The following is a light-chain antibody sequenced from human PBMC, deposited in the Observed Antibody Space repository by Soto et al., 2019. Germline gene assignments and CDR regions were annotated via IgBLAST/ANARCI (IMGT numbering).Light chain of an antibody. CDR3: SSYTSSSTLV. CDR1: SSDVGGYNY. CDR2: DVS. J-gene: IGLJ2*01. V-gene: IGLV2-14*01. Sequence: QSALTQPASVSGSPGQSITISCTGTSSDVGGYNYVSGYQQHPGKAPKLMIYDVSNRPSGVSNRFSGSKSGNTASLTISGLQAEDEADFYCSSYTSSSTLVFGGGVKLTVL.